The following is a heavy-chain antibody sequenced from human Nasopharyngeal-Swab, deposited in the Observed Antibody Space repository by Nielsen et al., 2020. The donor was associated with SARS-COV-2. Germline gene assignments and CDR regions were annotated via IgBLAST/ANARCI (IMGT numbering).Heavy chain of an antibody. Sequence: SETLSLTCTVSGGSISSSSYYWGWIRQPPGKGLEWIGSIYYSGSTYYNPSLKSRVTISVDTSKNQFSLKLSSVTAADTAVYYCARGAAAADYWGQGTLVTVSS. CDR3: ARGAAAADY. D-gene: IGHD6-13*01. J-gene: IGHJ4*02. CDR2: IYYSGST. V-gene: IGHV4-39*01. CDR1: GGSISSSSYY.